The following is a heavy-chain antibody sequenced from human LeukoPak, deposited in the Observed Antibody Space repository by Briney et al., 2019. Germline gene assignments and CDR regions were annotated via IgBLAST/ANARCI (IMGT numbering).Heavy chain of an antibody. Sequence: GGSLRLSCAASGFTFSSYAMHWVRQAPGKGLEWVAVISYDGSNKYYADSVKGRFTISRDNSKNTLYLQMNSLRAEDTAVYYCAKDIIGGVDYWGQGTLVTVSS. J-gene: IGHJ4*02. CDR2: ISYDGSNK. CDR1: GFTFSSYA. V-gene: IGHV3-30-3*01. D-gene: IGHD1-20*01. CDR3: AKDIIGGVDY.